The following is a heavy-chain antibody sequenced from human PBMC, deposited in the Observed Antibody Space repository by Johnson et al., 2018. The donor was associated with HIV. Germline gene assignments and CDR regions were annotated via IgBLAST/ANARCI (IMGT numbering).Heavy chain of an antibody. V-gene: IGHV3-30*02. Sequence: VQLVESGGGLVQPGRSLRLSCAASGFTFSSYAMHWVRQAPGKGLEWVAFIRYDGSNKYYADSVKGRFTISRDNSKNTLYLQMNSLRAEDTAVYYCAKETSGAFDIWGQGTMVTVSS. J-gene: IGHJ3*02. CDR2: IRYDGSNK. CDR1: GFTFSSYA. CDR3: AKETSGAFDI.